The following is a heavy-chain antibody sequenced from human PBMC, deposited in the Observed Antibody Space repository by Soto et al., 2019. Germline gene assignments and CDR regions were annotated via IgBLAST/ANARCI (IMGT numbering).Heavy chain of an antibody. Sequence: QVQLQESGPGLVKPSQTLSLTCTVSGGSISSGGYYWSWIRQPPGKGLEWIGYIYYSGSIYYNPSLKSRLTISVDTSKNQFPLKLSSVTVADTAVYYCARDGHYYGSGRFDLWGRGTLVTVSS. CDR3: ARDGHYYGSGRFDL. CDR2: IYYSGSI. CDR1: GGSISSGGYY. V-gene: IGHV4-30-4*01. D-gene: IGHD3-10*01. J-gene: IGHJ2*01.